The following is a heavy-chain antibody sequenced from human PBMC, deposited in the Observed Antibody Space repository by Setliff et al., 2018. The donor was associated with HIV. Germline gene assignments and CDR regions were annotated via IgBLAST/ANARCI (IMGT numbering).Heavy chain of an antibody. CDR2: ISGSGGST. J-gene: IGHJ4*02. D-gene: IGHD3-3*01. V-gene: IGHV3-23*01. Sequence: GGSLRLSCAASGFTFSTYPMSWVRQAPGKGLEWVSGISGSGGSTYYADSVKGRFTISRDGSKNMIFLQMNSLRVDDTAVYYCARGRVLEWLLNHWGQGTRVTVSS. CDR1: GFTFSTYP. CDR3: ARGRVLEWLLNH.